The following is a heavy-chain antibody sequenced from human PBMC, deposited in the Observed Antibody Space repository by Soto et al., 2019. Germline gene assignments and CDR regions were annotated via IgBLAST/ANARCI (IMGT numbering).Heavy chain of an antibody. CDR2: IRCNGGST. J-gene: IGHJ3*02. CDR3: AKDPGLTGDKVNDAFDI. CDR1: GFTFSSYA. Sequence: GGSLRLSCAASGFTFSSYAMSWVRQAPGKGLEWVSAIRCNGGSTYYADSVKGRFTISRDNSKNTLYLQMNSLRAEDKAVYYCAKDPGLTGDKVNDAFDIWGQGTMVTVSS. D-gene: IGHD1-20*01. V-gene: IGHV3-23*01.